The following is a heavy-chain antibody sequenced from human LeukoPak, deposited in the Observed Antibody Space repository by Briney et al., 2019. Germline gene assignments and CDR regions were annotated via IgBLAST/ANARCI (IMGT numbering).Heavy chain of an antibody. CDR2: IYYSGGT. CDR1: GGSISSGDYY. Sequence: SETLSLTCTVSGGSISSGDYYWSWIRQPPGKGLEWIGYIYYSGGTYYKPSLKSLVTISVDTSKNQFSLKLSSVTAADTAVYYCARVNYYYYYMDVWGKGTTVTVSS. J-gene: IGHJ6*03. V-gene: IGHV4-30-4*08. CDR3: ARVNYYYYYMDV.